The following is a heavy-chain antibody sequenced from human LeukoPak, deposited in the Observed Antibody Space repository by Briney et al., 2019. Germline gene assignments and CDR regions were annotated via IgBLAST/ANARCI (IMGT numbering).Heavy chain of an antibody. J-gene: IGHJ5*02. CDR2: IYHSGST. D-gene: IGHD3-10*01. CDR1: GGSISSGGYS. V-gene: IGHV4-30-2*01. Sequence: PSETLSLTCAVSGGSISSGGYSWSWIRQPPGKGLEWIGYIYHSGSTYYNPSLKSRVTISVDRSKNQFSLKLSSVTAADTAVYYCARVDGVGMVRGVMPLEGWFDPWGQGTLVTVSS. CDR3: ARVDGVGMVRGVMPLEGWFDP.